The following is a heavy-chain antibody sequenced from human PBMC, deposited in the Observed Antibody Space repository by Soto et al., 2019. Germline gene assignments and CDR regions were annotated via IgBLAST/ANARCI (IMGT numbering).Heavy chain of an antibody. Sequence: PGGSLRLSCAASGFTFSSYAMSWVRQAPGKGLEWVSAISGSGGSTYYADSVKGRFTISRDNSKNTLYLQMNSLRAEDTAVYYCAKDRRYYGSGSSPGWFDPWGQGTLVTVSS. CDR1: GFTFSSYA. CDR3: AKDRRYYGSGSSPGWFDP. D-gene: IGHD3-10*01. V-gene: IGHV3-23*01. CDR2: ISGSGGST. J-gene: IGHJ5*02.